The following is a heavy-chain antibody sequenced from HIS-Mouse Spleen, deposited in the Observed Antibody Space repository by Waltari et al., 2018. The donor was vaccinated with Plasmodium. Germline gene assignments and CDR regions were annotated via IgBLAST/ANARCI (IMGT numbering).Heavy chain of an antibody. CDR1: GYTFTGYY. Sequence: QVQLVQSGAEVKKPGASVKVSCKASGYTFTGYYMHWVRQAPGQGLEWMGWINPNSGGTNYAQKFKGRVTITRDTSISTAYMELSRLRSDDTAVYYCARVLGYKAAAGTFVEYFQHWGQGTLVTVSS. J-gene: IGHJ1*01. D-gene: IGHD6-13*01. V-gene: IGHV1-2*02. CDR3: ARVLGYKAAAGTFVEYFQH. CDR2: INPNSGGT.